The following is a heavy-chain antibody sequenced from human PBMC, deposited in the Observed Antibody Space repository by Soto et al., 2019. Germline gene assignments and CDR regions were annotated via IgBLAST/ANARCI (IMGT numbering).Heavy chain of an antibody. CDR1: GFSFSSYE. Sequence: GGSLRLSCAASGFSFSSYEMHWVRQAPGRGLEWISYISTTGAGTHYADSVKGRFTISRDNTRNSLSLRMDSLRVEDTAIYYCVRDLHEPLAADVLRVASWGLGTQVTVSS. V-gene: IGHV3-48*03. CDR2: ISTTGAGT. J-gene: IGHJ4*02. D-gene: IGHD2-15*01. CDR3: VRDLHEPLAADVLRVAS.